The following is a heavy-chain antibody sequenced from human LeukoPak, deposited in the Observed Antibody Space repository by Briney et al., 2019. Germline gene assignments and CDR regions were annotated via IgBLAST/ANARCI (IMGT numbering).Heavy chain of an antibody. CDR3: ARVYSSSWYAYFDY. D-gene: IGHD6-13*01. V-gene: IGHV1-69*13. CDR2: IIPIFGTA. Sequence: SVKVSCKASGYTFTSYDIHWVRQAPGQGLEWMGGIIPIFGTANYAQKFQGRVTITADESTSTAYMELSSLRSEDTAVYYCARVYSSSWYAYFDYWGQGTLVTVSS. CDR1: GYTFTSYD. J-gene: IGHJ4*02.